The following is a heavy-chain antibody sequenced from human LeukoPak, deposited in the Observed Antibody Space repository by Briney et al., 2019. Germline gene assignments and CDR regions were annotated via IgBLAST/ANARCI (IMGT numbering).Heavy chain of an antibody. D-gene: IGHD5-12*01. CDR1: GGSISSYY. V-gene: IGHV4-59*01. J-gene: IGHJ4*02. CDR3: ARVTYESSSFDY. CDR2: IYYSGST. Sequence: PSETLSLTCTVSGGSISSYYWGWIRQPPGKGLEWIGYIYYSGSTNYNPSLKSRVTISVDTSKNQFSLKLNSVSAADTAVYYCARVTYESSSFDYWGQGTLVTVSS.